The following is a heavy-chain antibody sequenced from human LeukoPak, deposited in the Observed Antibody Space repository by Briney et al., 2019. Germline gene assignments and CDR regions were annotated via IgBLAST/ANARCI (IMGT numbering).Heavy chain of an antibody. Sequence: PSETLSLTCAVYGGSFSGYYWSWIRQPPGKGLEWIAEITHSGGTNYNPSLKSRLTISVDTSKNQFSMKLSSVTAADTAVYFCATTGRGDSDSSGYYSYWGQGTLVTVSS. J-gene: IGHJ4*02. CDR2: ITHSGGT. CDR3: ATTGRGDSDSSGYYSY. CDR1: GGSFSGYY. D-gene: IGHD3-22*01. V-gene: IGHV4-34*01.